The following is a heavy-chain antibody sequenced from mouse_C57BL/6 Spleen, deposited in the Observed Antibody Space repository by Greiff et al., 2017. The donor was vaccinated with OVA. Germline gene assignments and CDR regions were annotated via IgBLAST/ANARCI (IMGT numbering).Heavy chain of an antibody. CDR3: ARSGSLAWFAY. CDR1: GYAFSSSW. V-gene: IGHV1-82*01. D-gene: IGHD6-2*01. J-gene: IGHJ3*01. CDR2: IYPGDGDT. Sequence: QVQLQQSGPELVKPGASVKISCKASGYAFSSSWMNWVKQRPGKGLEWIGRIYPGDGDTNYNGKFKGKATLTADKSSSTAYMQLSSRTSEDSAVYFCARSGSLAWFAYWGQGTLVTVSA.